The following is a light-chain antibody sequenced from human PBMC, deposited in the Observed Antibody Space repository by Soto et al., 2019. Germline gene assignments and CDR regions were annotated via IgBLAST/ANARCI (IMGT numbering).Light chain of an antibody. CDR3: SSLTRSDTWV. Sequence: QSVLTQPASVSGSPGQSITISCTGGSSDVGSYNRVSWYRQHPGKVPQLMIYEVSNRPSGVSNRFSGSKSGNTASLTISGLQAEDEADYFCSSLTRSDTWVIGGGTKLTVL. CDR1: SSDVGSYNR. CDR2: EVS. V-gene: IGLV2-14*02. J-gene: IGLJ3*02.